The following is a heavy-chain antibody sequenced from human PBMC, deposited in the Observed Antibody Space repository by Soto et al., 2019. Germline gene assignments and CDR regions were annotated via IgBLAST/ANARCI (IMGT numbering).Heavy chain of an antibody. D-gene: IGHD2-2*02. CDR1: GLTFSGSA. J-gene: IGHJ4*02. V-gene: IGHV3-73*01. CDR3: ITSVRDTCPDY. CDR2: IRNKANNYAT. Sequence: PGGSLRLSCVASGLTFSGSAMHWVRQASGKGLEWVGRIRNKANNYATAFGASVKGRFTISRDDSKNTAYLQMSSLKIEDTAIYYCITSVRDTCPDYWGQGAQVTVSS.